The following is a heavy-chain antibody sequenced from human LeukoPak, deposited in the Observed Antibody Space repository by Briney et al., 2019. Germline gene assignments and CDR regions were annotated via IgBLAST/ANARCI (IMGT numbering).Heavy chain of an antibody. CDR2: ISSIGSTI. Sequence: GGSLRLSCAASGFTFSSYEMNWVRQAPGKGLEWVSYISSIGSTIFYADSVKGRCTISTENAKNSLYLQMNSLRAEDTAVYYCARDRYSGYDDAFDIWGQGKMVTVSS. V-gene: IGHV3-48*03. J-gene: IGHJ3*02. CDR3: ARDRYSGYDDAFDI. D-gene: IGHD5-12*01. CDR1: GFTFSSYE.